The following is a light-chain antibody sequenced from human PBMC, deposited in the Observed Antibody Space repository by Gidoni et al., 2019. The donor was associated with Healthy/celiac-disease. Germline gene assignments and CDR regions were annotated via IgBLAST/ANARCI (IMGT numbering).Light chain of an antibody. J-gene: IGKJ3*01. CDR2: DAS. Sequence: EIVLTQSPATLSLSPGERATLSCRASQSVSSYLAWYQQKPGQAPRLLIYDASNRAPGIPARFSGSVSGTDFTLTISSLEPEDFAVYYCQQRSNWPPLFTFGPGTKVEIK. CDR1: QSVSSY. CDR3: QQRSNWPPLFT. V-gene: IGKV3-11*01.